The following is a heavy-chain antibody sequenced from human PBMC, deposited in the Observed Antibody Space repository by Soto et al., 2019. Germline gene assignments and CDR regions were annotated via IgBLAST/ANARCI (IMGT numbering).Heavy chain of an antibody. Sequence: QVQLVQSGAEVKKPGASVKVSCQASGYSFTTYDIHWVRQAAGQGLEWMGWVNPKRGSTDYAQKFRGRVSLTSNTSISTAYMQLRALTSEDTAGYYCARHYCDATSCFTDWLYPWGPGTGVPVSS. J-gene: IGHJ5*02. CDR3: ARHYCDATSCFTDWLYP. D-gene: IGHD2-21*01. V-gene: IGHV1-8*01. CDR2: VNPKRGST. CDR1: GYSFTTYD.